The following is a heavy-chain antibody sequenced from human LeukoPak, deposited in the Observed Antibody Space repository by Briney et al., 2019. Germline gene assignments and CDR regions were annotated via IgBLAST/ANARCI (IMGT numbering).Heavy chain of an antibody. J-gene: IGHJ4*02. CDR2: IYHSGST. CDR1: GYSISSGYY. D-gene: IGHD6-6*01. Sequence: SETLSLTCAVSGYSISSGYYWGWIRQPPGKGLEWIGSIYHSGSTHYNPSLKSRVTISVDTSKNQFSLKLSSVTAAVTAVYYCARGREQLGDIDYWGQGTLVTVSS. V-gene: IGHV4-38-2*01. CDR3: ARGREQLGDIDY.